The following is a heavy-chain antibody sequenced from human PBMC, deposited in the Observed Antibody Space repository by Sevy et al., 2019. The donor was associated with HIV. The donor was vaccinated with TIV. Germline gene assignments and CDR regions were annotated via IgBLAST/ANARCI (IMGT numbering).Heavy chain of an antibody. CDR1: GFTFSSYS. CDR3: ARVSYGDYVSLFDP. D-gene: IGHD4-17*01. J-gene: IGHJ5*02. V-gene: IGHV3-21*01. CDR2: ISSSGSYI. Sequence: GGSLRLSCAASGFTFSSYSMNWVRQAPGKGLEWVSSISSSGSYIYYADSVKGRFTISRDNAKNSLYLQMNSLRAEDTAVYYCARVSYGDYVSLFDPWGQGTLVTVSS.